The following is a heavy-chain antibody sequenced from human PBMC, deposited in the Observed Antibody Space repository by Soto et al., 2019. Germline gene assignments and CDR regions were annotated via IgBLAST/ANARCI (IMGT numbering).Heavy chain of an antibody. CDR2: IIPIFGTA. CDR3: ARVPLQYSYGSPRVFSGSPGYYFDY. V-gene: IGHV1-69*13. Sequence: GASVKVSCKASGGTFSSYAISWVRQAPGQGLEWMGGIIPIFGTANYAQKFQGRVTITADESTSTAYMELSSLRSEDTAVYYCARVPLQYSYGSPRVFSGSPGYYFDYWGQGTLVTVSS. CDR1: GGTFSSYA. D-gene: IGHD5-18*01. J-gene: IGHJ4*02.